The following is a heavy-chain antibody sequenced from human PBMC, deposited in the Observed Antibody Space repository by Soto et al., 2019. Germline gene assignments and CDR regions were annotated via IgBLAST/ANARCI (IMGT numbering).Heavy chain of an antibody. Sequence: GGSLRLSCAVSGFIFSRYSMNWVRQAPGKGLEWVSSIGTSGSYIYYADSVKGRFTISRDNAKNSLYLQMNSLRAEDTAVYYCANGSYGLFAYWGQGSLVTVSS. CDR3: ANGSYGLFAY. CDR1: GFIFSRYS. V-gene: IGHV3-21*01. CDR2: IGTSGSYI. J-gene: IGHJ4*02. D-gene: IGHD1-26*01.